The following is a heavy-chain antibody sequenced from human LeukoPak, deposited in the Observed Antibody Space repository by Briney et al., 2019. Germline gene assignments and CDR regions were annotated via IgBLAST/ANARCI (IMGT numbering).Heavy chain of an antibody. Sequence: PGESLRLSCSASGFTFSSYAMSWVRQAPGKGLEWVSSITDTGGTTYYSDSVKGRFTISRDNSKNTFYLQMNSLRAEDAAVYYCAKYLSVSHVYSYGFDYWGQGTLVTLSS. CDR3: AKYLSVSHVYSYGFDY. J-gene: IGHJ4*02. D-gene: IGHD5-18*01. CDR2: ITDTGGTT. V-gene: IGHV3-23*01. CDR1: GFTFSSYA.